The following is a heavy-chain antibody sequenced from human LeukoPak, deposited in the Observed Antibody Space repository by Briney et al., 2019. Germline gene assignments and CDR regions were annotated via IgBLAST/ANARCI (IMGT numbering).Heavy chain of an antibody. V-gene: IGHV3-23*01. CDR2: ISGRGVST. Sequence: GGSMRLSCAASVFTFSSYWMSWVRQAPGKGLEWVSAISGRGVSTYYAGTVKGRFTISRDNSKSTLYMEMTSLRADDTAVYYCAKDRDVRGSLLDYWGQGTLVTVSS. CDR3: AKDRDVRGSLLDY. CDR1: VFTFSSYW. D-gene: IGHD3-16*01. J-gene: IGHJ4*02.